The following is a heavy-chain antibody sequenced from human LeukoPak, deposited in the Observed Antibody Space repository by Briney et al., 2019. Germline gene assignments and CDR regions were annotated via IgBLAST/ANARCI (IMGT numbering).Heavy chain of an antibody. V-gene: IGHV3-33*06. CDR2: IWSDGTEK. CDR1: GFTYSHYG. Sequence: GGSLRLSCAASGFTYSHYGMHWVRQAPGKGLEWVAVIWSDGTEKYYGDAVKGRFTISRDNSRNTLYLPMNSLRGEDTAVYYCAKDAQRGFDYSNSLEYWGQGTLVTVSS. CDR3: AKDAQRGFDYSNSLEY. D-gene: IGHD4-11*01. J-gene: IGHJ4*02.